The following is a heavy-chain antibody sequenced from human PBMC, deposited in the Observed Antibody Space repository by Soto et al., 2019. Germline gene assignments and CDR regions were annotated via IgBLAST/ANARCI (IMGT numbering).Heavy chain of an antibody. CDR2: IYTSGST. CDR3: AREAPEYVTRTPIFDY. J-gene: IGHJ4*02. D-gene: IGHD2-2*01. V-gene: IGHV4-4*07. CDR1: GGSISSYY. Sequence: SETLYLTCTVSGGSISSYYWSWIRQPAGKGLEWIGRIYTSGSTNYNPSLKSRVTMSVDTSKNQFSLKLSSVTAADTAVYYCAREAPEYVTRTPIFDYWAQGSLVTVSS.